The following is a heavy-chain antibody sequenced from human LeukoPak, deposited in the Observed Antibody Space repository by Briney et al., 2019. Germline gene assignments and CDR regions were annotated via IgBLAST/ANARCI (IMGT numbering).Heavy chain of an antibody. Sequence: ASVKVSCKASGYTFTSYGISWVRQAPGQGLEWIGWISAYNGNTNYAQKLQGRVTMTTDTSTSTAYMELRSLRSDDTAVYYCARSVRGYSYGQFDYWGQGTLVTVSS. CDR1: GYTFTSYG. CDR3: ARSVRGYSYGQFDY. CDR2: ISAYNGNT. V-gene: IGHV1-18*01. J-gene: IGHJ4*02. D-gene: IGHD5-18*01.